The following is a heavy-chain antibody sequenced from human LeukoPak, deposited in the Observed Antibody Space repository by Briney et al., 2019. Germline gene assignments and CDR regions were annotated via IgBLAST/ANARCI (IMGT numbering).Heavy chain of an antibody. CDR3: ARGEDR. Sequence: PGRSLRLSCAASGFTFDDYAMHWVRQAPGKGLEWVSGVSWNSGSIGYADSVKGRFTISRDNAKNSLYLQMNSLRAEDTAVYYCARGEDRWGQGTLVTVSS. V-gene: IGHV3-9*01. D-gene: IGHD2-15*01. CDR1: GFTFDDYA. J-gene: IGHJ4*02. CDR2: VSWNSGSI.